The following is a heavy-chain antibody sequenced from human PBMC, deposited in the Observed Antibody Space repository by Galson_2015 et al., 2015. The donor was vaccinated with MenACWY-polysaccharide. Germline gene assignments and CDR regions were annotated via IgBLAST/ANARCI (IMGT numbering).Heavy chain of an antibody. Sequence: RLSCAASTVTFRGSGMHWVRQAPGKGLEWVAVIQYDAVYKQYLDSVKGRFSVSRDNSKSTLYLEMNNLRAEDTALYYCAREGSRIVFHAFDTWGQGTMVIVSS. J-gene: IGHJ3*02. CDR1: TVTFRGSG. CDR3: AREGSRIVFHAFDT. V-gene: IGHV3-33*01. D-gene: IGHD3-10*02. CDR2: IQYDAVYK.